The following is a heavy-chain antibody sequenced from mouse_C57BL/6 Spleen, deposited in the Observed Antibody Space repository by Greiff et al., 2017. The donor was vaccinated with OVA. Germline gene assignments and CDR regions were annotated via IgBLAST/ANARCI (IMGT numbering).Heavy chain of an antibody. D-gene: IGHD4-1*01. V-gene: IGHV1-5*01. CDR3: TRANWDGYFDV. CDR1: GYTFTSYW. J-gene: IGHJ1*03. Sequence: EVQLQQSGTVLARPGASVKMSCKTSGYTFTSYWMHWVKQRPGQGLEWIGAIYPGNSDTSYNQKFKGKAKLTAVTSASTAYMELSSLTNEDSAVYYCTRANWDGYFDVWGTGTTVTVSS. CDR2: IYPGNSDT.